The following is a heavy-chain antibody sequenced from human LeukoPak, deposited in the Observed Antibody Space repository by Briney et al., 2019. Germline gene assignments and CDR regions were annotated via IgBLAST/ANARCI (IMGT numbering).Heavy chain of an antibody. CDR1: GYTFSNYR. V-gene: IGHV1-18*01. CDR3: ASYCSTHDD. D-gene: IGHD2-21*02. J-gene: IGHJ4*01. CDR2: ISAYNRKT. Sequence: ASVKVSCKASGYTFSNYRISWVRQDPGQGLEWMGWISAYNRKTDYAQKFQGRVTMTTDTSTSTSYMELRSLRSDDTDVSYGASYCSTHDDWGKGTLVTVSS.